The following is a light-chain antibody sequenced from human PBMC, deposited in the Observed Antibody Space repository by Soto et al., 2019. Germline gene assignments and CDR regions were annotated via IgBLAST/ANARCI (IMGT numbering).Light chain of an antibody. CDR2: SSD. Sequence: QSVLTQPPSASGTPGQRVTISCSGSSSNIGGNTINWYHQLPGTAPKLPIYSSDQRPSGVPDRFSGSKSGTSASLAISGLQSEDEGDYYCAAWDDSLNGPVFGGGTKVTVL. CDR3: AAWDDSLNGPV. V-gene: IGLV1-44*01. J-gene: IGLJ2*01. CDR1: SSNIGGNT.